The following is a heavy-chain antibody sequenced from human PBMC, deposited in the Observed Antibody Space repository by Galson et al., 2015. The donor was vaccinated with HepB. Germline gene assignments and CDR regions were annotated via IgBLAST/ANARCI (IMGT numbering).Heavy chain of an antibody. V-gene: IGHV1-8*01. D-gene: IGHD3-16*01. Sequence: SVKVSCKASGYTFANYDINWVRQATGQGPEWMGWMNPGSGNTGYSQKFQGRITMTRDTSTSTAYMELNNLGSEDTGVYFCARSWRRAVGTENGGWFDSWGQGTLVTVSS. CDR1: GYTFANYD. J-gene: IGHJ5*01. CDR3: ARSWRRAVGTENGGWFDS. CDR2: MNPGSGNT.